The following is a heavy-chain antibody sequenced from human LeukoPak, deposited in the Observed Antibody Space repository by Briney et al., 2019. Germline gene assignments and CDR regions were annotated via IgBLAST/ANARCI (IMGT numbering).Heavy chain of an antibody. V-gene: IGHV3-30*18. Sequence: GRSLRLSCAASGFTFSSYGMHWVRQAPGKGLEWVAVISYDGSNKYYADSVKGRFTISRDNSKNTLYLQMNSLRAEDTAVYYCAKDFYYYGSGSDAFDIWGQGTMGTVSS. CDR2: ISYDGSNK. D-gene: IGHD3-10*01. J-gene: IGHJ3*02. CDR3: AKDFYYYGSGSDAFDI. CDR1: GFTFSSYG.